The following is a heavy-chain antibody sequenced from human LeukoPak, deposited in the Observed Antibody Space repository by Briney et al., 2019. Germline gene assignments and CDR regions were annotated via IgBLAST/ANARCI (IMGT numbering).Heavy chain of an antibody. Sequence: GGSLSLSCAASGFTFSDYYMSWIRQAPGKGLEWVSYISSSGSTIYYADSVKGRFTISRDNAKNSLYLQMNSLRAEDTAVYYCARDECRPGASCYVFDPWGQGTLVTVSP. CDR1: GFTFSDYY. V-gene: IGHV3-11*01. CDR3: ARDECRPGASCYVFDP. J-gene: IGHJ5*02. CDR2: ISSSGSTI. D-gene: IGHD2-2*01.